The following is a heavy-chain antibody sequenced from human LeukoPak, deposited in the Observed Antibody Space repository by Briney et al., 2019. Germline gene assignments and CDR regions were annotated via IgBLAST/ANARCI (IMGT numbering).Heavy chain of an antibody. CDR2: INGNSGSI. CDR3: ARDSTARFDF. Sequence: ASVKISCKASGYTFTGYYMHWVRQAPGQGLEWMGWINGNSGSIEYAQKFQGRVTLTRDTSTNTAIMELTSLSSDDTAVYYCARDSTARFDFWGQGTLVTVSS. CDR1: GYTFTGYY. D-gene: IGHD4-17*01. V-gene: IGHV1-2*02. J-gene: IGHJ5*01.